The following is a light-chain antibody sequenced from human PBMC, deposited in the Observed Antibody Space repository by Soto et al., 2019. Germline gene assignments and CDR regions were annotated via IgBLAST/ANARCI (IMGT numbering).Light chain of an antibody. CDR3: QQSYSAPRST. CDR1: QSISTY. V-gene: IGKV1-39*01. J-gene: IGKJ2*01. Sequence: DIQMTQSPSSLSASVGDRVTITCRASQSISTYINWYQQKPGKAPKVLIFDASSLQSGVPSRFSGNGSGTDFTLTISSLQPEDFATYYCQQSYSAPRSTFGQGTKLEIK. CDR2: DAS.